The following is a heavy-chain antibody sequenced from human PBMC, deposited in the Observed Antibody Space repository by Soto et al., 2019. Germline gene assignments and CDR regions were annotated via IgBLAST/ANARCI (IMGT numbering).Heavy chain of an antibody. V-gene: IGHV1-69*13. CDR1: GGTFSSYA. D-gene: IGHD4-17*01. CDR2: IIPIFGTA. Sequence: SVKVSCKASGGTFSSYAISWVRQAPGQGLEWMGGIIPIFGTANYAQKFQGRVTITADESTSTAYMELSSLRSEDTAVYYCATTEGYGDYYFDYWGQGTLVTVSS. J-gene: IGHJ4*02. CDR3: ATTEGYGDYYFDY.